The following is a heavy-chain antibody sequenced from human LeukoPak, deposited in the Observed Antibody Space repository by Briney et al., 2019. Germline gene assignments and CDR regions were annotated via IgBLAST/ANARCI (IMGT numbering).Heavy chain of an antibody. J-gene: IGHJ4*02. CDR3: ARAANGELGSRKYYFDY. V-gene: IGHV4-34*01. Sequence: SETLSLTCAVYGGSFSGYYWSWIRQPPGKGLEWIGEINHSGSTNYNPSLKSRVTISVDTSKNQFSLKLSSVTAADTAVYYCARAANGELGSRKYYFDYWGQGTLVTVPS. D-gene: IGHD1-7*01. CDR1: GGSFSGYY. CDR2: INHSGST.